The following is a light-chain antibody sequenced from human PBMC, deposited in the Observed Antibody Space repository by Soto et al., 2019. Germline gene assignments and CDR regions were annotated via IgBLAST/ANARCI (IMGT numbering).Light chain of an antibody. CDR3: ETWDSSSWV. Sequence: QPVLTQSSSASASLGSSVKLTCTLSSGHSSYIIAWHQQQPGKAPRYLMKLEGSGSYNKGSGVPDRFSGSSSGADRYLTISNLQSEDEADYYCETWDSSSWVFGGGTQVTVL. CDR1: SGHSSYI. V-gene: IGLV4-60*03. J-gene: IGLJ3*02. CDR2: LEGSGSY.